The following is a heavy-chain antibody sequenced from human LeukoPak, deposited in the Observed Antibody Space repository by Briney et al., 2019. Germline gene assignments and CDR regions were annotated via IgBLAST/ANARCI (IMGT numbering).Heavy chain of an antibody. Sequence: GGSLRLSCAASGFTVSSNYMSWVRQAPGKGLEWVSVIYSGGSTYYADSVKGRFTISRDNSKNTLYLQMNSLRAEDTAVYYCAREHLYSSSWYYFDYWGQGTLVTVSS. V-gene: IGHV3-66*01. CDR1: GFTVSSNY. D-gene: IGHD6-13*01. CDR3: AREHLYSSSWYYFDY. J-gene: IGHJ4*02. CDR2: IYSGGST.